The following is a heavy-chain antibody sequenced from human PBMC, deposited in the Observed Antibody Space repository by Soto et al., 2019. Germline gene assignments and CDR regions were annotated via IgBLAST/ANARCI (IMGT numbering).Heavy chain of an antibody. V-gene: IGHV4-59*01. J-gene: IGHJ4*02. CDR2: IYYSGST. D-gene: IGHD4-4*01. Sequence: SLSLTCTVSGDSMSSYYWSWIRQPPGKGLEWIGYIYYSGSTTYNPSLRSRVTMSVDTSKNQFSLRLSSVTAADTAVYYCARAKSNYQTFDHWGQGSQVTVSS. CDR3: ARAKSNYQTFDH. CDR1: GDSMSSYY.